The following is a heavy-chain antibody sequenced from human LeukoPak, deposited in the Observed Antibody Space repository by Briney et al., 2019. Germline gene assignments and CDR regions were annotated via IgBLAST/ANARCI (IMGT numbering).Heavy chain of an antibody. Sequence: SETLSLTRTVSGGSISSYYWSWIRQPPGKGLEWIGYIYYSGSTNYNPSLKSRVTISVDTSKNQFSLKLSSVTAADTAVYYCARLRYYYGSGSYYNPRYYYYMDVWGKGTTVTISS. J-gene: IGHJ6*03. D-gene: IGHD3-10*01. V-gene: IGHV4-59*12. CDR1: GGSISSYY. CDR2: IYYSGST. CDR3: ARLRYYYGSGSYYNPRYYYYMDV.